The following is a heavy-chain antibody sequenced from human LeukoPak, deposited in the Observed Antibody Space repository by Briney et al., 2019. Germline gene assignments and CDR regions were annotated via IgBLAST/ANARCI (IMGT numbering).Heavy chain of an antibody. V-gene: IGHV4-39*07. CDR2: IYYSGST. CDR1: GGSISSSSYY. D-gene: IGHD6-19*01. Sequence: SETLSLTCTVSGGSISSSSYYWGWIRQPPGKGLEWIGSIYYSGSTYYNPSLKRRVTISVDTSKNQFSLKLSSVTAADTAVYYCAKDQLVAVAGTRRPADYDAFDIWGQGTMVTVSS. CDR3: AKDQLVAVAGTRRPADYDAFDI. J-gene: IGHJ3*02.